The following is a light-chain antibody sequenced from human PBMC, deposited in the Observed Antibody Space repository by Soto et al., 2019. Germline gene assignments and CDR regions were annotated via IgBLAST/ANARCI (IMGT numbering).Light chain of an antibody. CDR2: NNS. CDR3: AAWDDSLNGPV. CDR1: SSNVGSNN. Sequence: QSVLTQPPSASGTPGQRVTISCSGSSSNVGSNNVNWYQQLPGTAPKLLIYNNSQRPSGVPDRFSGSKSGTSASLAISGLQSEDEADYYCAAWDDSLNGPVFGGGTKLTVL. V-gene: IGLV1-44*01. J-gene: IGLJ2*01.